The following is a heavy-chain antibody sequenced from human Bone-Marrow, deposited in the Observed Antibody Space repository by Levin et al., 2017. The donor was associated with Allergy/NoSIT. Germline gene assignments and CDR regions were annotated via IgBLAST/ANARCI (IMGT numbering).Heavy chain of an antibody. D-gene: IGHD3-10*01. CDR2: IYPGDSDT. J-gene: IGHJ5*02. V-gene: IGHV5-51*01. CDR3: ARRGYYGSDWRWFDP. Sequence: KCGESLKISCKGSGYIFTSYWIGWVRQMPGKGLEWMGIIYPGDSDTRYSPSFQGQVTISADKSISTAYLQWSSLKASDTAMYYCARRGYYGSDWRWFDPWGQGTLVTVSS. CDR1: GYIFTSYW.